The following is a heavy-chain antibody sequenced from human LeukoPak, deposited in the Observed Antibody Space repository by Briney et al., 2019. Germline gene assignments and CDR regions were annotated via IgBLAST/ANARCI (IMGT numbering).Heavy chain of an antibody. CDR2: IYSGDSDT. CDR3: ARRDGYGAYDI. V-gene: IGHV5-51*01. D-gene: IGHD5-24*01. J-gene: IGHJ3*02. CDR1: GYSFTSYW. Sequence: GEALKIFCKGSGYSFTSYWIGWVRQMPGKGLEWMGIIYSGDSDTRYSPSFQGQVTISTDKSISTAYLKWSRLKASDTALYYCARRDGYGAYDIWGQGTMVTVSS.